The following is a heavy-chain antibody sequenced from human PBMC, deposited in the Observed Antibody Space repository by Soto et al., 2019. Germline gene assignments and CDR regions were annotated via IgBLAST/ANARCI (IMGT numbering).Heavy chain of an antibody. CDR2: ISSSGSTI. J-gene: IGHJ3*01. D-gene: IGHD3-22*01. V-gene: IGHV3-11*01. CDR3: ASYHDSRGQA. CDR1: GFTFSDYY. Sequence: GWSLRLSCAASGFTFSDYYMSLIRQAPGKGLEWISYISSSGSTIYYADSVKGRFTISRDNAKNSPYLQMNSLRAEDTAVYYCASYHDSRGQAWGQGTMVTVSS.